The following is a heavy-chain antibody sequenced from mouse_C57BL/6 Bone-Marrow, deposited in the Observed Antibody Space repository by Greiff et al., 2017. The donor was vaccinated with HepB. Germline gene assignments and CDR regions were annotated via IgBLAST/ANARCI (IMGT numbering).Heavy chain of an antibody. CDR3: TKVLAAFDV. V-gene: IGHV5-9-1*02. Sequence: EVHLVESGEGLVKPGGSLKLSCAASGFTFSSYAMSWVRQTPEKRLEWVAYISSGGDYIYYADTVKGRFTIYRDNARNTLYLQMSSLKSEDTAMYYCTKVLAAFDVWGTGTTVTVSS. CDR1: GFTFSSYA. CDR2: ISSGGDYI. D-gene: IGHD1-3*01. J-gene: IGHJ1*03.